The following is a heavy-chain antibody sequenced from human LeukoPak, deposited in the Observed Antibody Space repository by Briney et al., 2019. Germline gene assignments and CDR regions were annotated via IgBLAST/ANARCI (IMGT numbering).Heavy chain of an antibody. CDR3: AREWEGCSTTDCPFDY. V-gene: IGHV3-20*04. J-gene: IGHJ4*02. D-gene: IGHD2-2*01. Sequence: GGSLRLSCAASGFTFDDYGMSWVRQLPGKRLEWVSGINWNGDDTGYADSVKGRFTISRDNAKNSLYLEMSSLRAEDTALYYCAREWEGCSTTDCPFDYWGQGTLVTVSS. CDR1: GFTFDDYG. CDR2: INWNGDDT.